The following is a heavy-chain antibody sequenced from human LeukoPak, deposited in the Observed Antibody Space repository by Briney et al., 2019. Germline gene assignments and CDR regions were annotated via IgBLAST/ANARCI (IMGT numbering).Heavy chain of an antibody. CDR3: AKVAPGGSRNGMDV. J-gene: IGHJ6*02. CDR2: ISHDGSNK. CDR1: GFTFSSYG. D-gene: IGHD5-18*01. Sequence: PGGSLRLSRAASGFTFSSYGMHWVRQAPGKGLEWVAVISHDGSNKYYADSVKGRFAISRDNSKNTLYLQMNSLRAEDTAVYYCAKVAPGGSRNGMDVWGQGTTVTVSS. V-gene: IGHV3-30*18.